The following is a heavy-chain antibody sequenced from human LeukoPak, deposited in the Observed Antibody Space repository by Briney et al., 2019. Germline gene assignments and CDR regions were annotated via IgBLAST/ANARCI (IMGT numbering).Heavy chain of an antibody. CDR3: ASRVYGGNDY. V-gene: IGHV4-34*01. D-gene: IGHD4-23*01. J-gene: IGHJ4*02. CDR2: INHSGST. Sequence: SETLSLTCAVYGGSFSGYYWSWIRQPPGKGLEWIGEINHSGSTNYNPSLKSRVTISVDTSKNQSSLKLSSVTAADTAVYYCASRVYGGNDYWGQGTLVTVSS. CDR1: GGSFSGYY.